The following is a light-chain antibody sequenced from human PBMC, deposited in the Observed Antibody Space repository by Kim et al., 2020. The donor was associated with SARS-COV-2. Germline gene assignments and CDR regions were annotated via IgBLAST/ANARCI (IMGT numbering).Light chain of an antibody. CDR2: WAS. Sequence: DIVMTQSPDSLAVSLGERATINCKSSQSVLYSSNNKNYLAWYQQKPGQPPKLLIYWASTRESGVPDRFSGSGSGTDFTLTISSLQAEDVAVYYCQQYYSTLTFGPGTKVDI. CDR3: QQYYSTLT. CDR1: QSVLYSSNNKNY. V-gene: IGKV4-1*01. J-gene: IGKJ3*01.